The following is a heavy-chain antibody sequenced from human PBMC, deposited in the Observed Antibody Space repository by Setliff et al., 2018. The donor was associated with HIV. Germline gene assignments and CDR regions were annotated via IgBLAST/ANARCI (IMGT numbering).Heavy chain of an antibody. CDR3: ASVTLFVRFDF. CDR2: TYYSGST. D-gene: IGHD3-10*02. CDR1: GGSISSGGYY. V-gene: IGHV4-31*03. J-gene: IGHJ4*02. Sequence: SETLSLTCTVSGGSISSGGYYWSWIRQHPGKGLEWIGYTYYSGSTYYNPSLKSRLTMSVDTSKNQLSLKLSSLTAADTAMYYCASVTLFVRFDFWGLGTLVTVSS.